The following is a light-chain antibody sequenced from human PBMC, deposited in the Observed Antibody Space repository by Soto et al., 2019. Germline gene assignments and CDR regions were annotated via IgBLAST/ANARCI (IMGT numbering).Light chain of an antibody. CDR1: QSVRSSY. Sequence: EVVLTQSPGTLSLSPGARATLSCRASQSVRSSYLAWYQQKPGQAPRLLMSGASSRATGIPDRFSGSGSGTDFTLTISRLEPEDSAVYYCQQCVTSPWTFGQGTKVDI. CDR2: GAS. V-gene: IGKV3-20*01. CDR3: QQCVTSPWT. J-gene: IGKJ1*01.